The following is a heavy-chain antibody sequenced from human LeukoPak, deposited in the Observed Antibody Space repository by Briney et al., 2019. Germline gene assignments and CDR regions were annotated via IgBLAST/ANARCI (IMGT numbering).Heavy chain of an antibody. D-gene: IGHD5-24*01. Sequence: ASVKVSCKASGYTFTGYYMHWVRQAPGQGLEWMGWINPSSGGTNYAQKFQGRVTMTRDTSISTAYMELSRLRSDDPAVYYCARDSEMATITLGYYFDYWGQGTLVTVSS. V-gene: IGHV1-2*02. J-gene: IGHJ4*02. CDR3: ARDSEMATITLGYYFDY. CDR1: GYTFTGYY. CDR2: INPSSGGT.